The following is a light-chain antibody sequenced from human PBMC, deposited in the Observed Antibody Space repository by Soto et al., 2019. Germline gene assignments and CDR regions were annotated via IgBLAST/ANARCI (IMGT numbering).Light chain of an antibody. J-gene: IGLJ1*01. CDR3: CSYAGSYV. CDR2: DVS. Sequence: QSALTQPRSVSGSPGQSVTISCTGTSSDVGGYNYVSWYQQHPGKAPKLMIYDVSKRPSGVPDRFSGSKSGNTASLTTSGLQAEDEADYYCCSYAGSYVFGTGTKLTV. V-gene: IGLV2-11*01. CDR1: SSDVGGYNY.